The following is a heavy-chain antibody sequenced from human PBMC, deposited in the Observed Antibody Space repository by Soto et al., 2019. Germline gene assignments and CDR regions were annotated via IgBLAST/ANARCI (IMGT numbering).Heavy chain of an antibody. CDR3: ARDQYVALYYYGMDV. CDR2: IIPIFGTA. V-gene: IGHV1-69*13. CDR1: GGTFSSYA. Sequence: GASVKVSCKASGGTFSSYAISWVRQAPGQGLEWMGGIIPIFGTANYAQKFQGRVTITADESMSTAYMELSSLRSEDTAVYYCARDQYVALYYYGMDVWGQGTTVTVSS. D-gene: IGHD3-10*02. J-gene: IGHJ6*02.